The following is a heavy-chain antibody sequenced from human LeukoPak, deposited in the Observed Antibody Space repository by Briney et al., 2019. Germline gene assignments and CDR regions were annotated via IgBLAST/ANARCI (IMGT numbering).Heavy chain of an antibody. Sequence: PGGSLRLSCAASGFTFSNYAIHWVRQAPGKGLEWVAVISYDGSNKYYADSVKGRFTISRDNSKNTLYLQMNSLRAEDTAVYYCARAMTTEVTANDYWGQGTLVTVSS. V-gene: IGHV3-30*04. CDR2: ISYDGSNK. CDR1: GFTFSNYA. D-gene: IGHD4-23*01. CDR3: ARAMTTEVTANDY. J-gene: IGHJ4*02.